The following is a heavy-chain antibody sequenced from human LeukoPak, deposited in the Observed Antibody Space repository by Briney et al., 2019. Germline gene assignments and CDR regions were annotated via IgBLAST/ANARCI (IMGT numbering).Heavy chain of an antibody. CDR2: IIMDGTTT. CDR1: GITFSNYW. D-gene: IGHD3-10*01. V-gene: IGHV3-74*01. CDR3: AREDYGSGSYQAFDY. Sequence: GGSVRLSCAASGITFSNYWMHWVRQAPGKGLVWVSRIIMDGTTTNYADSVKGRFTISRDNSKNTLYLQMNSLRAEDTAVYYCAREDYGSGSYQAFDYWGQGTLVTVSS. J-gene: IGHJ4*02.